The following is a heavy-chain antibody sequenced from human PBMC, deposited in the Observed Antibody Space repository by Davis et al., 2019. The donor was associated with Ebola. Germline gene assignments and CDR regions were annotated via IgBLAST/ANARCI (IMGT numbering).Heavy chain of an antibody. V-gene: IGHV4-30-4*01. Sequence: SETLSLTCTVSGGSISSGDYYWSWIRQPPGEGLEWIGYIYYSGSTYYNPSLKSRVTISVGTSKNQFSLKLSSVTAADTAVYYCARGYPYGDFYYYYGMDVWGQGTTVTVSS. CDR3: ARGYPYGDFYYYYGMDV. J-gene: IGHJ6*02. D-gene: IGHD4-17*01. CDR2: IYYSGST. CDR1: GGSISSGDYY.